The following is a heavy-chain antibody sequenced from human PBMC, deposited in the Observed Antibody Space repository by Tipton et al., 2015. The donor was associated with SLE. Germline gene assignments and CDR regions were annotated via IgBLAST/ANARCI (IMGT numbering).Heavy chain of an antibody. J-gene: IGHJ4*02. Sequence: TLSLTCTVSGGSVVSGDYSCNWIRQHPGKGLEWIGNIYYSGRTFYSPSLRSRVTISVDTSKNQFSLKLSSVTAADTAVYYCARHGILTLVVYFWGQGTLVSVSS. V-gene: IGHV4-31*03. CDR2: IYYSGRT. D-gene: IGHD2-8*02. CDR1: GGSVVSGDYS. CDR3: ARHGILTLVVYF.